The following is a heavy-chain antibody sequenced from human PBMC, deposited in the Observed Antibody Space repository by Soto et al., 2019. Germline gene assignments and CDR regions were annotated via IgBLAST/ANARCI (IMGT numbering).Heavy chain of an antibody. D-gene: IGHD2-15*01. CDR3: VKGRGSYFGHSGLHV. CDR2: IDWNSGST. J-gene: IGHJ6*02. V-gene: IGHV3-9*01. Sequence: EVQLVESGGGLVQSGRSRRLSCVASGFRIDDFAMHWVRQAPGKGLERVSSIDWNSGSTAYADSVKGRFTVFRDNARNSLDLAMSSLRVDDTAVFYCVKGRGSYFGHSGLHVWGPEPTVTVSS. CDR1: GFRIDDFA.